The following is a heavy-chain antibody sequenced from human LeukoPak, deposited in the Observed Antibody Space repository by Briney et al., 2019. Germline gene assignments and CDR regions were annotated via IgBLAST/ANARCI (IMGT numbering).Heavy chain of an antibody. V-gene: IGHV3-48*02. CDR2: ISSSATSI. Sequence: GGSLRLSCAASGFTFSIYSMNWVRQPPGKGLEWVSYISSSATSIYYADSVRRRFTISRDDAKNSLFLQMDSLRDDDTAVYYCASSDDYGGNRFDYWGRGTLVTVSS. CDR3: ASSDDYGGNRFDY. CDR1: GFTFSIYS. D-gene: IGHD4-23*01. J-gene: IGHJ4*02.